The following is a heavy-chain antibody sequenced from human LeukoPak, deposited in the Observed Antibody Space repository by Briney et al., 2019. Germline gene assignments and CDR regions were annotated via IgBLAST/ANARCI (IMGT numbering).Heavy chain of an antibody. D-gene: IGHD3-10*01. Sequence: ASVKVSCKASGYTFTNNDINWVRQAPGQGLEWMGWMNPNSGNRGYVQKFQGRVTITRDTSISTAYLELSSLRSEDTAVYYCARKTYYYGSGSYALFDPWGQGTLVTVSS. V-gene: IGHV1-8*03. CDR3: ARKTYYYGSGSYALFDP. CDR1: GYTFTNND. J-gene: IGHJ5*02. CDR2: MNPNSGNR.